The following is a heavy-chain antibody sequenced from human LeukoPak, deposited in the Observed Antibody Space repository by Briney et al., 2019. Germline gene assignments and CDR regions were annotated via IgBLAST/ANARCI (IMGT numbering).Heavy chain of an antibody. D-gene: IGHD3-10*01. V-gene: IGHV4-39*01. CDR3: ARLDYYGSGSYGLSFDF. CDR1: GGSISSGSYS. J-gene: IGHJ4*02. Sequence: TSETLSLTCTVSGGSISSGSYSWSWIRQPPGKGLEWIGSIYYSGSTYYNPSLKSRVTISVDTSKNQFSLKLSSVTAADTAVYYCARLDYYGSGSYGLSFDFWGQGTLVTVSS. CDR2: IYYSGST.